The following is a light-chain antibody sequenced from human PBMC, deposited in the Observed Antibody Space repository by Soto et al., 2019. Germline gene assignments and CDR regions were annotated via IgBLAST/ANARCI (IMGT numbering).Light chain of an antibody. Sequence: AIPLTQSPSSLSASVGDRVTITCRASQAIRGALAWYQQKPGKAPKMLIYDVSTLESGVPLRFSGSSSGTDFTLTISSLQPVDFATYYCQQFNSYPITFGQGTRLEIK. V-gene: IGKV1-13*02. CDR3: QQFNSYPIT. J-gene: IGKJ5*01. CDR2: DVS. CDR1: QAIRGA.